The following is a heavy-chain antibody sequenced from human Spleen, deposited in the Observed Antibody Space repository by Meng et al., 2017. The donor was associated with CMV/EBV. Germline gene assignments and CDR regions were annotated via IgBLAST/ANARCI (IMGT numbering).Heavy chain of an antibody. CDR3: AREWTGNHHFDY. CDR2: ITSSSNTI. D-gene: IGHD3/OR15-3a*01. Sequence: GESLKISCAASGFTFSDHTMNWVRQAPGKGLEWVSYITSSSNTIYYADSVKGRFTISRDNAKNSLYLQMNSLRGEDTAVYYCAREWTGNHHFDYWGQGTLVTVSS. J-gene: IGHJ4*02. V-gene: IGHV3-48*04. CDR1: GFTFSDHT.